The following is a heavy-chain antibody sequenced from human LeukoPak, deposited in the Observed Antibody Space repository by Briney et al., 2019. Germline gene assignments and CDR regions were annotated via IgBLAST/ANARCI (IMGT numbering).Heavy chain of an antibody. Sequence: PSETLSLTCAVYGGSFSGYYWSWIRQPPGKGLEWIGEIYHSGSTSYNPSLKSRVTIAVDKSRNQFSLKLTSVIAADTAVYYCARVVDTAPYYFDYWGQGTLVTVSS. V-gene: IGHV4-34*01. D-gene: IGHD5-18*01. CDR1: GGSFSGYY. CDR2: IYHSGST. J-gene: IGHJ4*02. CDR3: ARVVDTAPYYFDY.